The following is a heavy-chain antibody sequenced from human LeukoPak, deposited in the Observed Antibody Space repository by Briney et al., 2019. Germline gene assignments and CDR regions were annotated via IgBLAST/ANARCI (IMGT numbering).Heavy chain of an antibody. V-gene: IGHV3-66*02. J-gene: IGHJ5*02. D-gene: IGHD2-15*01. CDR3: ARDRYCGGGSCSDWFDP. CDR2: IYSGGST. Sequence: GGSLRLSCAASGFTVSSNYMSWVRQAPGKGLEWVSVIYSGGSTYYADSVKGRFTISRDNSKNTLYLQMNSLRAEDTAVYYCARDRYCGGGSCSDWFDPWGQGTLVTVSS. CDR1: GFTVSSNY.